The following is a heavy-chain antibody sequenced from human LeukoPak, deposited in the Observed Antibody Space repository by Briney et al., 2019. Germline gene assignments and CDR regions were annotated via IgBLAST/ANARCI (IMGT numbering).Heavy chain of an antibody. CDR2: INHSGST. Sequence: SETLSLTCAVYGGSFSGYYWSWIRQPPGKGLEWIGEINHSGSTNYNPSLKSRVTISVDTSKNQFSQKLSSVTAADTAVYYCARGRGYYSSYRSFDYWGQGTLVTVSS. D-gene: IGHD3-22*01. J-gene: IGHJ4*02. CDR3: ARGRGYYSSYRSFDY. V-gene: IGHV4-34*01. CDR1: GGSFSGYY.